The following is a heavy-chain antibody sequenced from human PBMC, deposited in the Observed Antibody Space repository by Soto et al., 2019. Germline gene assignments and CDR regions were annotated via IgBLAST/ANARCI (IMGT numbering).Heavy chain of an antibody. D-gene: IGHD2-2*01. CDR1: GGAFRGYY. J-gene: IGHJ6*02. CDR3: ARGRYCSSTSCYLPYYYGMDV. Sequence: SETLALTCAVYGGAFRGYYWSWIRQPPGKGVEGVGGINHSGSTNYNPSLKSRVTISVDTSKNQFSLKLSSVTAADTAVYYCARGRYCSSTSCYLPYYYGMDVWGQGTTVT. CDR2: INHSGST. V-gene: IGHV4-34*01.